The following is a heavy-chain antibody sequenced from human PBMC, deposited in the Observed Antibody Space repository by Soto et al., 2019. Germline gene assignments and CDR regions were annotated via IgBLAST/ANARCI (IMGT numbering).Heavy chain of an antibody. D-gene: IGHD6-13*01. CDR1: GGTFSSYA. V-gene: IGHV1-69*13. CDR2: IIPIFGTA. Sequence: VASVKVSCKASGGTFSSYAISWVRQAPGQGLEWMGGIIPIFGTANYAQKFQGRVTITADESTSTAYMELSSLRSEDTAVYYCARVTRCSSRGTRNWFDPWGQGTLVTVSS. CDR3: ARVTRCSSRGTRNWFDP. J-gene: IGHJ5*02.